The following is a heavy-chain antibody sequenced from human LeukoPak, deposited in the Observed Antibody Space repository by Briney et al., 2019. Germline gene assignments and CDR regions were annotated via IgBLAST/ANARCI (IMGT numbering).Heavy chain of an antibody. V-gene: IGHV1-24*01. Sequence: SVKVSCKVSGYTLTGLSMNWVRQAPGKGLEWMGGFDPEDGETIYAQKFQGRVTMTEDTSTDTAYMELSSLRSEDTTVYYCATSYYYDSSDYYRIDYWGQGTLVTVSS. J-gene: IGHJ4*02. D-gene: IGHD3-22*01. CDR1: GYTLTGLS. CDR3: ATSYYYDSSDYYRIDY. CDR2: FDPEDGET.